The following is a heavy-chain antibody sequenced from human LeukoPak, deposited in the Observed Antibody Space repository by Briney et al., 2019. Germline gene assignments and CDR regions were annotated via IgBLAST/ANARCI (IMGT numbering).Heavy chain of an antibody. CDR1: GGSIGSYY. CDR2: IYTSGST. D-gene: IGHD6-19*01. V-gene: IGHV4-4*07. J-gene: IGHJ4*02. CDR3: ARDNIGQWLPEDYFDY. Sequence: PSETLSLTCTVSGGSIGSYYWSWIRQPAGKGLEWIGRIYTSGSTNYNPSLKSRVTMSVDTSKNQFSLKLSSVTAADTAVYYCARDNIGQWLPEDYFDYWGQGTLVTVSS.